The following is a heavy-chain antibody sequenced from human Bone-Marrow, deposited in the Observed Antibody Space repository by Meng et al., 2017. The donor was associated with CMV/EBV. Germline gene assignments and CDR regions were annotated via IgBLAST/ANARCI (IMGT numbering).Heavy chain of an antibody. Sequence: AVYGGSFSGYYWSWIRQPPGEGLEWIGEINHSGSTNYNPSLKSRVTISVDTSKNQFSLKPSSVTAADTAVYYCARRSSGWYSHWFDPWGQGTLVTVSS. CDR1: GGSFSGYY. V-gene: IGHV4-34*01. D-gene: IGHD6-19*01. CDR2: INHSGST. CDR3: ARRSSGWYSHWFDP. J-gene: IGHJ5*02.